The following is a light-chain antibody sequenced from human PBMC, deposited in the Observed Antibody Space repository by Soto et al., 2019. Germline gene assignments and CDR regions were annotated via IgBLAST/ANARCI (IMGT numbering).Light chain of an antibody. CDR2: KAS. CDR3: QQCNSYPLT. V-gene: IGKV1-5*03. CDR1: QSISSW. Sequence: DIQMTQSPSTLSASVGDRVTITCRASQSISSWLAWYQQIPGKAPKLLIYKASSLESGVPSRFSGSGSGTEFTLTISSLQPDDFATYYCQQCNSYPLTFGGGTKVEIK. J-gene: IGKJ4*01.